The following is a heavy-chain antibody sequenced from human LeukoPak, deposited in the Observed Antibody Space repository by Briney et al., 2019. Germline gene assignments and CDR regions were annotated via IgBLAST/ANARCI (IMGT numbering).Heavy chain of an antibody. J-gene: IGHJ4*02. CDR2: ISAYNGNT. V-gene: IGHV1-18*01. D-gene: IGHD6-19*01. CDR1: GYTFTSYG. CDR3: AKDLHVAVADY. Sequence: ASVKVSCKASGYTFTSYGISWVRQAPGQGREWMGWISAYNGNTNYAQKLQGRVTMTTDTSTSTAYMELRSLRSDDTAVYYCAKDLHVAVADYWGQGTLVTVSS.